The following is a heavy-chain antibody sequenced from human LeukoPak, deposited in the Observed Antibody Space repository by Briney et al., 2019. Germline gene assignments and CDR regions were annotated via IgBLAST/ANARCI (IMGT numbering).Heavy chain of an antibody. J-gene: IGHJ4*02. CDR2: ISRSGGST. CDR1: GFTFSSYG. D-gene: IGHD3-22*01. V-gene: IGHV3-23*01. CDR3: ANSISGSILGFDY. Sequence: GGSLRLSCAASGFTFSSYGMSWVRQAPGKGLEWVSVISRSGGSTYYADSVKGRFTISRDNSKNTLYLQMNSLRAEDTAVYYCANSISGSILGFDYWGQGTLVTVPS.